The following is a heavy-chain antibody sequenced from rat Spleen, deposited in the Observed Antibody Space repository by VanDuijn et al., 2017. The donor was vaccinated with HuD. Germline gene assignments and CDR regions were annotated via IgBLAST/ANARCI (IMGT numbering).Heavy chain of an antibody. Sequence: EVQLVESGGGLVQPGRSLKLSCAASGLRFSGYGMAWVRPAPTKGLEWVATISHDGSNTYYRDSVKGRLTLSRDNAKTTLYLQMDSLRSEDTATYYCITDYGGYGDLFDYWGQGVMVTVSS. D-gene: IGHD1-11*01. CDR2: ISHDGSNT. V-gene: IGHV5-29*01. CDR1: GLRFSGYG. J-gene: IGHJ2*01. CDR3: ITDYGGYGDLFDY.